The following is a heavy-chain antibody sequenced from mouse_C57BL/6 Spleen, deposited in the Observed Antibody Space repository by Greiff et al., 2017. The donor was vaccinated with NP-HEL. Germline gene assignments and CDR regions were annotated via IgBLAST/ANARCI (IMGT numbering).Heavy chain of an antibody. CDR3: ARDHYYGSSPYWYFDV. D-gene: IGHD1-1*01. Sequence: VQLQQSGAELVKPGASVKMSCKASGYTFTTYPIEWMKQNHGKSLEWIGNFHPYNDDTKYNEKFKGKATLTVEKSSSTAYLELSRLTSDDSAVYYCARDHYYGSSPYWYFDVWGTGTTVTVSS. CDR1: GYTFTTYP. CDR2: FHPYNDDT. V-gene: IGHV1-47*01. J-gene: IGHJ1*03.